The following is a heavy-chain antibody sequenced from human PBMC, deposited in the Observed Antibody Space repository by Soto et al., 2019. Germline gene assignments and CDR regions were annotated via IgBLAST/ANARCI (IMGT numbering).Heavy chain of an antibody. CDR3: ARDARGYYDSFEGKGFDH. V-gene: IGHV4-30-4*01. J-gene: IGHJ4*02. Sequence: TLSLTCPVSGGSIRSGDYYWSWIRQPPGKGLEWIGYIYYSGSTYYKPSLKSRVTISVDTSKNQFSLKLSSVTAADTAVYYCARDARGYYDSFEGKGFDHWGQGTPVTVSS. CDR2: IYYSGST. CDR1: GGSIRSGDYY. D-gene: IGHD3-22*01.